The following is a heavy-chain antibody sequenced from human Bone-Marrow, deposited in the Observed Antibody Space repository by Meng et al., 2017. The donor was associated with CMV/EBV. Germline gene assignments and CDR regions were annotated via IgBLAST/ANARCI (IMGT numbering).Heavy chain of an antibody. V-gene: IGHV1-69*02. Sequence: QVQLVQSGAEVKKPGSSVKVSCTASGGTSNTYAITWVRQAPGQGLEWMGRIIPVLGIAIYAQKFQGRVIITADKSTSTAYMELSSLRSEDTAMYYCTRNGFPEGGYYFDYWGQGTLVTVSS. CDR1: GGTSNTYA. CDR3: TRNGFPEGGYYFDY. CDR2: IIPVLGIA. D-gene: IGHD2-15*01. J-gene: IGHJ4*02.